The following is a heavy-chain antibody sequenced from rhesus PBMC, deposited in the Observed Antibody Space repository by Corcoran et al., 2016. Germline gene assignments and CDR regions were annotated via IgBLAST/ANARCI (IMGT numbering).Heavy chain of an antibody. CDR2: IYVSGGGT. CDR3: ARDGVDGLSSWSGEYNSLDV. V-gene: IGHV4-160*01. Sequence: QVQLQESGPGLVKPSETLSLTCAVSGGSISSVYWSCIRQAQGPGLEWIGRIYVSGGGTDYNPSLKSRVAISTDTSKNQFSLKLTSMTAADTAVYFCARDGVDGLSSWSGEYNSLDVWGRGVLVTVSS. CDR1: GGSISSVY. J-gene: IGHJ5-2*02. D-gene: IGHD6-13*01.